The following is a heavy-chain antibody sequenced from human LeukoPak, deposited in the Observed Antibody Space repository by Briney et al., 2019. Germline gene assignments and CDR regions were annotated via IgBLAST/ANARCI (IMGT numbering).Heavy chain of an antibody. V-gene: IGHV4-34*01. CDR2: INHSGST. Sequence: SETLSLTCAVYGGSFSGYYWSWIRQPPGKGLEWIGEINHSGSTNYNPSLKSRVTISVDTSKNQFSLKLSSVTAADTAVYYCARGCASGGSCPNFDYWGQGTLVTVSS. CDR3: ARGCASGGSCPNFDY. J-gene: IGHJ4*02. CDR1: GGSFSGYY. D-gene: IGHD2-15*01.